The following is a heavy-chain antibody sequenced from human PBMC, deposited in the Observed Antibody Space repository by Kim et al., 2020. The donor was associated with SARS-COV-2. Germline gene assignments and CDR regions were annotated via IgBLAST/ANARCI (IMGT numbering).Heavy chain of an antibody. Sequence: GGSLRLSCAASGFTFSSYWMSWVRQAPGKGLEWVANIKQDGSEKYYVDSVKGRFTISRDNAKNSLYLQMNSLRAEDTAVYYCARLMDSSGYSEYFDYWGQGTLVTVSS. CDR2: IKQDGSEK. CDR3: ARLMDSSGYSEYFDY. V-gene: IGHV3-7*01. D-gene: IGHD3-22*01. J-gene: IGHJ4*02. CDR1: GFTFSSYW.